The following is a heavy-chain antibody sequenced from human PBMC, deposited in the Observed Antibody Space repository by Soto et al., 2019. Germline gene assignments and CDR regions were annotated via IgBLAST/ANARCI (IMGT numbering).Heavy chain of an antibody. CDR3: ARHNHGAVHFDY. CDR2: TYYSGST. D-gene: IGHD3-16*01. J-gene: IGHJ4*02. V-gene: IGHV4-39*01. CDR1: GGSISSSSYY. Sequence: QLQLQESGPGLVKPSETLSLTCTVSGGSISSSSYYWVWIRQPPGKGLGWIGSTYYSGSTYYNPSLNSPVTISVDTSKHQFPLKLGSVTAADTGVYYCARHNHGAVHFDYWGQGTLVTVSS.